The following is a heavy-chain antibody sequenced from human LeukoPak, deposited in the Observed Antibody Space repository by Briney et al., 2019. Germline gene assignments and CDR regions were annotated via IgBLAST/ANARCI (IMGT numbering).Heavy chain of an antibody. V-gene: IGHV3-11*01. CDR1: GFTFRDYY. J-gene: IGHJ6*02. CDR3: ARAGRFSYPLYGMDV. CDR2: ISSSGSTI. Sequence: GGSLRLSCAASGFTFRDYYMSWIRQAPGKGLEWVSYISSSGSTIYYADSVKGRFTVSRDNAKNSLHLQMNSLRAEDTAVYYCARAGRFSYPLYGMDVWGQGTTVTVSS.